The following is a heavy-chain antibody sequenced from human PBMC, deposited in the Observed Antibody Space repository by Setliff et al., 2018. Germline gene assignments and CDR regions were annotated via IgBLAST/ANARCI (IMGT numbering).Heavy chain of an antibody. V-gene: IGHV1-18*01. CDR3: ARGRDPAYYYDSGGYYCDY. Sequence: ASVKVSCKASGDTFTSYGINWVRQAPGQRLEWVGWISGYNGDKNYAQKFQGRVTMTTDRSSRTAYMELRSLISDDTAVYYCARGRDPAYYYDSGGYYCDYWGQGTLVTVSS. D-gene: IGHD3-22*01. CDR1: GDTFTSYG. CDR2: ISGYNGDK. J-gene: IGHJ4*02.